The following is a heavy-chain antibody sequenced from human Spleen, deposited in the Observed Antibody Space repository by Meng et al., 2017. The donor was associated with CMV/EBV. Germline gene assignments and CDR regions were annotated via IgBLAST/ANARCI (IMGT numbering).Heavy chain of an antibody. J-gene: IGHJ4*02. D-gene: IGHD2-2*01. CDR3: ARYSTGSISCFDY. CDR1: GYSISSGYY. Sequence: SETLSLTCTVAGYSISSGYYWGWIRQPPGKGLEWIGSIYHSGTTYYNPSLKSRVTISVDTSKNQFSLNLSSVTAADTAMYYCARYSTGSISCFDYWGQGTLVTVSS. V-gene: IGHV4-38-2*02. CDR2: IYHSGTT.